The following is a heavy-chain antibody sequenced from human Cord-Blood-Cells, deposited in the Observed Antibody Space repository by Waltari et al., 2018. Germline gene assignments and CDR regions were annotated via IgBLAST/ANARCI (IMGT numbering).Heavy chain of an antibody. CDR3: VRVGFSGSSFDY. D-gene: IGHD6-6*01. CDR2: INPNGGGT. J-gene: IGHJ4*02. CDR1: GYTFTGYY. V-gene: IGHV1-2*04. Sequence: QVQLVQSGAEVKKPGASVKVSCKASGYTFTGYYMHWVRQAPGQGLEWIGWINPNGGGTNYAQKCQDWVTMTRDTSISTAYMELSRLRSDDTAVYYCVRVGFSGSSFDYWVQGTLVTVSS.